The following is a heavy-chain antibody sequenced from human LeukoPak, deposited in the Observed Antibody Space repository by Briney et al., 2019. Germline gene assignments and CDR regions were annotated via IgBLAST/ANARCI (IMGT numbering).Heavy chain of an antibody. CDR2: ISNSGGTT. V-gene: IGHV3-23*01. Sequence: GGSLRLSCAASEFTFSSYDMNWDRQAPGEGLEWVSGISNSGGTTYYADSVKGRFTISRDNSKNTLYLQMNSLRAEDTAVYYCARSSSLNWFDPWGQGTLVTVSS. J-gene: IGHJ5*02. CDR3: ARSSSLNWFDP. D-gene: IGHD6-6*01. CDR1: EFTFSSYD.